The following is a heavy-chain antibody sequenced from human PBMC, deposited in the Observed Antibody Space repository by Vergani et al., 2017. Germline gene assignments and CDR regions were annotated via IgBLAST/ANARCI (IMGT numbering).Heavy chain of an antibody. J-gene: IGHJ6*03. Sequence: EVQLLESGGGWVQPGGSLRLSCAASGFTFSSYAMSWVRQAPGKGLEWVSAISGSGGSTYYADSVKGRFTISRDNSKNTLYLQMNSLRAEDTAVYYCTLLWFGDQGYYYMDVWGKGTTVTVSS. CDR1: GFTFSSYA. CDR2: ISGSGGST. CDR3: TLLWFGDQGYYYMDV. D-gene: IGHD3-10*01. V-gene: IGHV3-23*01.